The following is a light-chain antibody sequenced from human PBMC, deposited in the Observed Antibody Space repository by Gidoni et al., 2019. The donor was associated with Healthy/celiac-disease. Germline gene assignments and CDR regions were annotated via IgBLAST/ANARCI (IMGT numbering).Light chain of an antibody. J-gene: IGKJ4*01. V-gene: IGKV1-9*01. CDR2: AAS. CDR3: QQLNSYRALT. CDR1: QGISSY. Sequence: IQLTQSPSSLSASVGDRVTITCRASQGISSYVAWYQQKPGKAPKLLIHAASTSQSGVPSRFSGSGSGTDFTLTISSLQPEDVATYYCQQLNSYRALTFGGGTRVEIK.